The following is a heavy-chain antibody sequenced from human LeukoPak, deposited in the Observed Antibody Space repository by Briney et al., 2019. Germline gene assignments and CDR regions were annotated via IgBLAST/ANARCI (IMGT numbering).Heavy chain of an antibody. CDR3: ARSTVVTLEAFDI. V-gene: IGHV4-61*01. J-gene: IGHJ3*02. D-gene: IGHD4-23*01. CDR1: GGSVSSGSYY. CDR2: IYYSGST. Sequence: SETLSLTCTVSGGSVSSGSYYWGWIRQPPGKGLEWIGYIYYSGSTNYNPSLKSRVTISVDTSKNQFSLKLSSVTAADTAVYYCARSTVVTLEAFDIWGQGTMVTVSS.